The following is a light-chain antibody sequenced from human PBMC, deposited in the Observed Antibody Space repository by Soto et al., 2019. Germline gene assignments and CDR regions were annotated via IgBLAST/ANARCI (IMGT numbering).Light chain of an antibody. Sequence: DIQLTQSPSTLSASVGDRVTITCLASQSITSWLAWYQQKPGEAPKILIYDASALPRGVPSRFSGSGSGTKFTLTISSLQPDDFATYYCQQYNTSSRTCGQGTKVDIK. CDR2: DAS. V-gene: IGKV1-5*01. J-gene: IGKJ1*01. CDR1: QSITSW. CDR3: QQYNTSSRT.